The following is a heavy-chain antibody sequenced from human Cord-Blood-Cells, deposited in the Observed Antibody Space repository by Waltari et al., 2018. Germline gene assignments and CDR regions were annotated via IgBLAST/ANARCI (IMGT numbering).Heavy chain of an antibody. J-gene: IGHJ4*02. Sequence: QVQLQESGPGLVKPSETLSLTCTVSGYSISSGYYWGWIRQPPGKGLEWIGSIYHSGSTYYNPSLKSRVTISVDTSKNQFSLKLSSVTAADTAVYYCARAASVDDFWSGYYDYWGQGTLVTVSS. CDR1: GYSISSGYY. V-gene: IGHV4-38-2*02. CDR3: ARAASVDDFWSGYYDY. CDR2: IYHSGST. D-gene: IGHD3-3*01.